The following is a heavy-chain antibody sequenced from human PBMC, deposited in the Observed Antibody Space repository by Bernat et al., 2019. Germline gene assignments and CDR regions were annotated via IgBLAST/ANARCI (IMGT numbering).Heavy chain of an antibody. CDR2: ISYDGSNK. D-gene: IGHD6-13*01. Sequence: QVQLVESGGGVVQPGRSLRLSCAASGFTFSSYAMHWVRQAPGKGLEWVAVISYDGSNKYYATSVKCRLTISRDNSKSTLYLKMNSLRAEDTAVYYCAIDLGSSWYGGFDYWGQGTLVTVSS. J-gene: IGHJ4*02. CDR3: AIDLGSSWYGGFDY. V-gene: IGHV3-30-3*01. CDR1: GFTFSSYA.